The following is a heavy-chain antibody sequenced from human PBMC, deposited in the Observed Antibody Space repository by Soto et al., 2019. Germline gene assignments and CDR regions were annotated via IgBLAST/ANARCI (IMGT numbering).Heavy chain of an antibody. CDR3: ASLGKRLVAKGSYYYGIDV. J-gene: IGHJ6*02. V-gene: IGHV1-8*01. CDR2: MNPNSGNT. D-gene: IGHD5-12*01. CDR1: GYTFTSYD. Sequence: GAAVNVSCTASGYTFTSYDINWVRRATGQGLEWMGWMNPNSGNTGYAQKFQGRVTMTRNTSISTAYMELSSLRSEDTAVYYCASLGKRLVAKGSYYYGIDVWGPVTTFTV.